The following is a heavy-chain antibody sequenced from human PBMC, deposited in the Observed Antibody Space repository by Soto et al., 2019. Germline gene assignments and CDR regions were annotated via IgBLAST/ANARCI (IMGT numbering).Heavy chain of an antibody. CDR1: GFTFSSYG. V-gene: IGHV3-30*18. Sequence: GGSLRLSCAASGFTFSSYGMHWVRQAPGKGLEWVAVISYDGSNKYYADSVKGRFTISRGNSKNTLYLQMNSLRAEDTAVYYCAKDAAKPQLGGGYYYYGMDVWGQGTTVTVSS. CDR3: AKDAAKPQLGGGYYYYGMDV. J-gene: IGHJ6*02. D-gene: IGHD3-16*01. CDR2: ISYDGSNK.